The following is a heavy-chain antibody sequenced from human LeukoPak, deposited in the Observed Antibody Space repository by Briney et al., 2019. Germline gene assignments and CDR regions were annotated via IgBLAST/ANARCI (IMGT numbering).Heavy chain of an antibody. D-gene: IGHD4-17*01. CDR3: VKDVYGDYSLQNNWFDS. J-gene: IGHJ5*01. V-gene: IGHV3-64D*09. Sequence: RAGGSLRLSCAASGFTFSSYAMHWVRQAPGKGLEYVSVISSNGGSTYYADSVKGRFTISRDNSKNTLYLQMSSLRAEDTAVYYCVKDVYGDYSLQNNWFDSWGQGTLVTVSS. CDR1: GFTFSSYA. CDR2: ISSNGGST.